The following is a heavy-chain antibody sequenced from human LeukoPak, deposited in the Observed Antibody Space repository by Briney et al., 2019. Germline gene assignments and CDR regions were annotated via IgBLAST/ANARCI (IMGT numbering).Heavy chain of an antibody. V-gene: IGHV1-2*02. CDR2: ISPNSGGT. D-gene: IGHD6-13*01. CDR1: GYTFTGYY. Sequence: ASVKVSCKASGYTFTGYYMHWVRQAPGQGLEWMGWISPNSGGTNYAQKFQGRVTTTRDTSISTAYMELSRLRSDDTAVYYCARDLLGIAAAGTTDDYWGQGTLVTVSS. J-gene: IGHJ4*02. CDR3: ARDLLGIAAAGTTDDY.